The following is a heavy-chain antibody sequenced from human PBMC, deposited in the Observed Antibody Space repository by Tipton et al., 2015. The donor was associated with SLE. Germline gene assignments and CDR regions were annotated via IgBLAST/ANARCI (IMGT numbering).Heavy chain of an antibody. Sequence: TLSLTCTVSGGSISSYYWNWFRQPPGKGLEWIGYIYYSGSTNYNPSLKSRVTISVDTSKNQFSLKLSSVTAADTAVYFCARDLQGDCFDYWGQGILVTVSS. CDR1: GGSISSYY. D-gene: IGHD3-10*01. J-gene: IGHJ4*02. CDR2: IYYSGST. V-gene: IGHV4-59*12. CDR3: ARDLQGDCFDY.